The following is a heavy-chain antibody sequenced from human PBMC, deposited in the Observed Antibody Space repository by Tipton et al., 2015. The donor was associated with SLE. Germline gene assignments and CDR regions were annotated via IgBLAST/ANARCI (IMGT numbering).Heavy chain of an antibody. D-gene: IGHD3-16*01. Sequence: QLVQSGAEVKKPGSSVKVSCKTSGGAFNSYTFIWVRQAPGQGLEWMGGFIPLFGTADYAPKIRNRVTITADESTSTAFMDLSSLKSEDTAVYYCAKRGEVYGFDVWGPGTVVTVSS. CDR1: GGAFNSYT. CDR2: FIPLFGTA. CDR3: AKRGEVYGFDV. J-gene: IGHJ3*01. V-gene: IGHV1-69*01.